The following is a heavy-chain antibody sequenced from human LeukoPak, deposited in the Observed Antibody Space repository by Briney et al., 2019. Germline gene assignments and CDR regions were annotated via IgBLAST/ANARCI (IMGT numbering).Heavy chain of an antibody. V-gene: IGHV4-61*02. CDR2: IYTSGST. CDR3: ARAIAAAGTSGFDP. CDR1: GGSISSGSYY. D-gene: IGHD6-13*01. Sequence: SETLSLTCTVSGGSISSGSYYWSWIRQPAGKGLEWIGRIYTSGSTNYNPSLKSRVTISVDTSKNQFSLKLSSVTAADTAVYYCARAIAAAGTSGFDPWGQGTLVTVSS. J-gene: IGHJ5*02.